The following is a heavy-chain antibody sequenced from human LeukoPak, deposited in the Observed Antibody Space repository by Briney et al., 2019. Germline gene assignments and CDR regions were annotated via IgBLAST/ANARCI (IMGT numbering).Heavy chain of an antibody. CDR2: ICPGDSDT. Sequence: GESLKISCKGSGYSFTSYWIGWVRQMPGKGLEWMGIICPGDSDTRYSPSFQGQVTISADKSISTAYLQWSSLKASDTAMYYCARHRYYYDSSGYYYNHYMDVWGKGTTVTVSS. CDR3: ARHRYYYDSSGYYYNHYMDV. J-gene: IGHJ6*03. D-gene: IGHD3-22*01. CDR1: GYSFTSYW. V-gene: IGHV5-51*01.